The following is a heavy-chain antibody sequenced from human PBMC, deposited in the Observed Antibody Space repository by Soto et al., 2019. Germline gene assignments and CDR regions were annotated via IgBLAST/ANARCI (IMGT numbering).Heavy chain of an antibody. J-gene: IGHJ3*01. CDR1: GGSISSGDYY. CDR2: IYYSGST. D-gene: IGHD6-19*01. CDR3: AKYQGLIDVFDV. Sequence: QVQLQESGPGLVKPSQTLSLTCTVSGGSISSGDYYWSWIRQPPGKGLEWIGYIYYSGSTYYNPSLKSRVTISVDTSESQFSLKLSSVTAADTAVYYCAKYQGLIDVFDVWGQGTMVTVSS. V-gene: IGHV4-30-4*01.